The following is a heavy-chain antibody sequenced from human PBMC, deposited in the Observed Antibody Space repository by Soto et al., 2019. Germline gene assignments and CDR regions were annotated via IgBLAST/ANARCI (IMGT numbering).Heavy chain of an antibody. D-gene: IGHD6-19*01. CDR2: IHYSGST. J-gene: IGHJ5*02. CDR3: ARGVGGSGLNWFDP. CDR1: GASISSGDYF. V-gene: IGHV4-30-4*01. Sequence: SETLSLTCTVSGASISSGDYFWSWIRQPPGKGLEWIGYIHYSGSTNYNPSLNSRLTMSVDTSKSQFSMKLASVTAADTAVYYCARGVGGSGLNWFDPWGKGTLVTVSS.